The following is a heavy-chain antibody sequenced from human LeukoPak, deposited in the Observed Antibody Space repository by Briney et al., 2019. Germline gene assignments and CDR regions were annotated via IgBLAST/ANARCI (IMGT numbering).Heavy chain of an antibody. CDR1: GGSNRGDP. D-gene: IGHD3-10*01. CDR2: FYNRRTT. CDR3: ARGHLGLAP. V-gene: IGHV4-59*01. J-gene: IGHJ5*02. Sequence: PSWTLSLTCTGTGGSNRGDPWTWIRQPPARELAGIGCFYNRRTTYYNPSLMCRVIISVDTAIDQVSPKLNSVTAADTAVYYCARGHLGLAPWGQGTLVTVSS.